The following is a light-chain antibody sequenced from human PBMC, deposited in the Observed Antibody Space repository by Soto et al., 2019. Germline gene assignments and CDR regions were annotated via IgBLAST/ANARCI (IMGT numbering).Light chain of an antibody. Sequence: QSALTQLPSASGSPVQSVTISCTGNSSDVGGYNYVSWYQQHPGKAPKLTIYEVSKRPPGVPDRFSGSKSGNTASLTVSGLQAEDEADYYCSSYAGSNNYVFGTGTKLTVL. J-gene: IGLJ1*01. V-gene: IGLV2-8*01. CDR1: SSDVGGYNY. CDR3: SSYAGSNNYV. CDR2: EVS.